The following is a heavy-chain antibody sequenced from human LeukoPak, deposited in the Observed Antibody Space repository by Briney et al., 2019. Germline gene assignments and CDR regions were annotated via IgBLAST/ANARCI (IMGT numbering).Heavy chain of an antibody. CDR3: ARQPEARPADY. CDR2: IHYSGSS. CDR1: GGSIRSYY. D-gene: IGHD1-14*01. J-gene: IGHJ4*02. V-gene: IGHV4-59*08. Sequence: SETLSLTCTVSGGSIRSYYWSWIRQPPGKGLEWIGYIHYSGSSNYNPSLKSRVTISVDTSKNQFSLKLSSVTAADTAVYYCARQPEARPADYWGQGTLVTVSS.